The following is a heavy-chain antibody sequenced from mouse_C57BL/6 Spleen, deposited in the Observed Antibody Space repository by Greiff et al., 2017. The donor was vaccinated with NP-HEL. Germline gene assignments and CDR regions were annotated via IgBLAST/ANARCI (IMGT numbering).Heavy chain of an antibody. CDR1: GYTFTSYW. Sequence: QVQLQQPGAELVRPGSSVKLSCKASGYTFTSYWMHWVKQRPIQGLEWIGNIYPSDSETHYNQKFKDKATLTVDKSSSTAYMQLSSLTSEDSAVYYCARGLTTVVATDFDYWGQGTTLTVSS. V-gene: IGHV1-52*01. D-gene: IGHD1-1*01. CDR2: IYPSDSET. CDR3: ARGLTTVVATDFDY. J-gene: IGHJ2*01.